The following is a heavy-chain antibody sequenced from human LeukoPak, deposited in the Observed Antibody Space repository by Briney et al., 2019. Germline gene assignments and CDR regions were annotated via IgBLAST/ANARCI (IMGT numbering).Heavy chain of an antibody. Sequence: SVKVSCKASGGTFSSYAISWVRQAPGQGLEWMGRIIPLLGTANYAQKFQGSVAFTADKSTSTAYMELSSLISEDTAVYYCWKFGGYEERGDDYWGQGTLVTVSS. D-gene: IGHD5-12*01. CDR2: IIPLLGTA. J-gene: IGHJ4*02. V-gene: IGHV1-69*04. CDR1: GGTFSSYA. CDR3: WKFGGYEERGDDY.